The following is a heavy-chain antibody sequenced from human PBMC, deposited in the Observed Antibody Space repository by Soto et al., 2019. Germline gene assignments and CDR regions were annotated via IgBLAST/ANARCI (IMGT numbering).Heavy chain of an antibody. D-gene: IGHD2-15*01. CDR1: GFTFSSYS. CDR2: ISSSSSYI. V-gene: IGHV3-21*01. CDR3: ARDYSPDAFDI. J-gene: IGHJ3*02. Sequence: VESLRLSCAASGFTFSSYSMNWVRQAPGKGLEWVSSISSSSSYIYYADSVKGRFTISRDNAKNSLYLQMNSLRAEDTAVYYCARDYSPDAFDIWGQGTMVTVSS.